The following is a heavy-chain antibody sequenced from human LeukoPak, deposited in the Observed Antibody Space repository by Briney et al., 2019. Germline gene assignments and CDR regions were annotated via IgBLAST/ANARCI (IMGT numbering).Heavy chain of an antibody. V-gene: IGHV3-66*01. CDR1: GFTVSSNY. J-gene: IGHJ4*02. D-gene: IGHD5-12*01. Sequence: GGSLRLSCAASGFTVSSNYMSWVRQAPGKGLEWVSVIYSGGSTYYADSVKGRFTISRDNSKNTLYLQMNSLRAEDTAVYYCAKDAAPIVATVISLFDYWGQGTLVTVSS. CDR3: AKDAAPIVATVISLFDY. CDR2: IYSGGST.